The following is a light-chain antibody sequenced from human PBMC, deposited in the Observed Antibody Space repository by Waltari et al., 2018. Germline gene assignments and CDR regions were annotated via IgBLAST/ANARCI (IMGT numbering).Light chain of an antibody. J-gene: IGKJ1*01. CDR2: DEA. CDR1: QSISSH. CDR3: QQRSNLWT. V-gene: IGKV3-11*01. Sequence: ETVLTQSPATLSLSPGERATLSCRASQSISSHLAWYQQNPGQPPRILISDEAKRATGIPARFTCSGSGTDFTLTISSLEPEDFAVYYCQQRSNLWTFGQGTKVEIK.